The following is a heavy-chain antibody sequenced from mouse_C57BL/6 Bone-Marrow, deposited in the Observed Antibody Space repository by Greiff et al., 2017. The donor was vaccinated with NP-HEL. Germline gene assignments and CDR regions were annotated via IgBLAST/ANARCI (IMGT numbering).Heavy chain of an antibody. V-gene: IGHV1-72*01. CDR2: IDPTSGGT. CDR1: GYTFTSYW. Sequence: QVHVKQPGAELVKPGASVKLSCKASGYTFTSYWMHWVKQRPGRGLEWIGRIDPTSGGTKYNEKFKSKATLTVDKPSSTAYMQLSSLTSEDSAVYYCARANCPWYFDVWGTGTTVTVSS. D-gene: IGHD4-1*01. J-gene: IGHJ1*03. CDR3: ARANCPWYFDV.